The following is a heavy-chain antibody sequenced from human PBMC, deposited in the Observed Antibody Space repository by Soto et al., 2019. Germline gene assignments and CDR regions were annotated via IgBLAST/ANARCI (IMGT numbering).Heavy chain of an antibody. D-gene: IGHD4-17*01. CDR1: GFTFSNAW. Sequence: EVQLVESGGGLVKPGGSIRLSCAASGFTFSNAWMSWVRQAPGKGLEWVGRIKSKTDGGTTDYAAPVKGRFTISRDDSKNTLYLQMNSLKTEDTAVYYCTAQMTTVTDVGYWGQGTLVTVSS. CDR2: IKSKTDGGTT. V-gene: IGHV3-15*01. J-gene: IGHJ4*02. CDR3: TAQMTTVTDVGY.